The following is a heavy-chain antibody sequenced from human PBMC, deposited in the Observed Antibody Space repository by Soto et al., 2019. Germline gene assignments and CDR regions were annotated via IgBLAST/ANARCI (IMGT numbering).Heavy chain of an antibody. V-gene: IGHV1-8*01. CDR1: GYSITTYD. CDR2: MNPNSSNT. J-gene: IGHJ3*02. D-gene: IGHD1-1*01. Sequence: EASVKVSCKASGYSITTYDINWVRQATGQRLEWMGWMNPNSSNTGYAQKFQGRVTMTEDTSTDTAYMELSSLRSEDTAVYYCATTNKPGDAFDIWGQGTMVTVSS. CDR3: ATTNKPGDAFDI.